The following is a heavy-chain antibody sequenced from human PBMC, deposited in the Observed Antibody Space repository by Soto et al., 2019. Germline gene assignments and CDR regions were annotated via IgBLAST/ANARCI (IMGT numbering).Heavy chain of an antibody. J-gene: IGHJ6*03. Sequence: QVQLQQWGAGLLKPSETLSLTCAVYGGSFSGYYWSWIRQPPGKGLEWIGEINHSGSTNYNPSLKSRVTISVDTSKNQFSLKLSSVTAADTAVYYCARERGSTVTTNRVYYYYYMDVWGKGTTVTVSS. D-gene: IGHD4-17*01. V-gene: IGHV4-34*01. CDR2: INHSGST. CDR3: ARERGSTVTTNRVYYYYYMDV. CDR1: GGSFSGYY.